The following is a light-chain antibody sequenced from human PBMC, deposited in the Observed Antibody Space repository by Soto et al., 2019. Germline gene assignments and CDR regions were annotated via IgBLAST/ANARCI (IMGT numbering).Light chain of an antibody. Sequence: ENVLTQSPAALSLTPGERATLSCRASQSVSSSLAWYQQKFGQAPRLLIYDASNRATGIPARFSGSGSGTDFTLTISSLEPEDFAVYYCQQRSNWPLTFGGGAKVDIK. CDR2: DAS. CDR1: QSVSSS. CDR3: QQRSNWPLT. J-gene: IGKJ4*01. V-gene: IGKV3-11*01.